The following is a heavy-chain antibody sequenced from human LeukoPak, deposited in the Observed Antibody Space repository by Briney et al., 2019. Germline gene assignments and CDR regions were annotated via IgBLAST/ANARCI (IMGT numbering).Heavy chain of an antibody. CDR3: ARDPDSSAFDY. CDR2: IKYDGTVK. Sequence: GGSLRLSCTASGINFGTSWMSWVRQSPGKGLEFLANIKYDGTVKNYPDSVKGRFTISRDNPKNSMYLQMDSLRAGDTAIYYCARDPDSSAFDYWGQGALVTVSS. J-gene: IGHJ4*02. CDR1: GINFGTSW. D-gene: IGHD2-15*01. V-gene: IGHV3-7*01.